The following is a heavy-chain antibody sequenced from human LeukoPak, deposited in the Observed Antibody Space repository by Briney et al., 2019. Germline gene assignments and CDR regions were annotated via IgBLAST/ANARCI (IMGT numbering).Heavy chain of an antibody. D-gene: IGHD3-10*01. CDR3: ARQGAGVPFDY. J-gene: IGHJ4*02. V-gene: IGHV4-59*08. Sequence: SETLSLTCTVSGDSISAYYWSWIRQPPGKGLEWIGYIYYSGSTNYNPSLKSRVTISVDTSKNQFSLKLSSVTAADTAVYYCARQGAGVPFDYWGRGTLVTVSS. CDR2: IYYSGST. CDR1: GDSISAYY.